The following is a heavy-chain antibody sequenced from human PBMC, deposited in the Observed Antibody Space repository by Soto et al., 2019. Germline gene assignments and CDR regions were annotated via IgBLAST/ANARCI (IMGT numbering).Heavy chain of an antibody. Sequence: VGSLRLSCAASGFTFSSYEMNWVRQAPGKGLEWVSYISSSGSTIYYADSVKGRFTISRDNAKNSLYLQMNSLRAEDTAVYYCARNSGYDFWSGYYTGWFDPWGQETLVTV. D-gene: IGHD3-3*01. CDR1: GFTFSSYE. J-gene: IGHJ5*02. CDR2: ISSSGSTI. CDR3: ARNSGYDFWSGYYTGWFDP. V-gene: IGHV3-48*03.